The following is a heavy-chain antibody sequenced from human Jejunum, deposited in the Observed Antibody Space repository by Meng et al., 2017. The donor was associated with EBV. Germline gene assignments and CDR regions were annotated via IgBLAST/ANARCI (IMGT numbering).Heavy chain of an antibody. D-gene: IGHD6-19*01. J-gene: IGHJ5*02. CDR3: ARSGGHEQWLNFDP. Sequence: EPGPGMMTPSGTLYPASAVRGAAISSSSWWSLVRQPPAKGLECIGENHHSGSTDYNPSLKSRVTMSLDKPKNQFSLKLRSVTAADTAVYYCARSGGHEQWLNFDPWGQGTLVTVSS. CDR2: NHHSGST. V-gene: IGHV4-4*02. CDR1: GAAISSSSW.